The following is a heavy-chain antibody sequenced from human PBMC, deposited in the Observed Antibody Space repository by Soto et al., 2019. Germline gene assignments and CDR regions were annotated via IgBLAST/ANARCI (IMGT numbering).Heavy chain of an antibody. D-gene: IGHD3-3*01. CDR2: IYYSGST. CDR3: ARAPVGFGVVYSVGAFDI. J-gene: IGHJ3*02. V-gene: IGHV4-59*13. Sequence: QVQLQESGPGLVKPSETLSLTAPVPGGPIRGNSWSWIRQPPGKGLGWIGYIYYSGSTNSNPSLKSRVTISVDTSKNQFSLKLSSVTAADTAVYYCARAPVGFGVVYSVGAFDIWGQGTVVTVSS. CDR1: GGPIRGNS.